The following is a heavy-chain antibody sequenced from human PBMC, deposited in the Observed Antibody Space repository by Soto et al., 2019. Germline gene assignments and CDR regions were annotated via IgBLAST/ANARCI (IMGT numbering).Heavy chain of an antibody. Sequence: GGSLRLSCAASGFTVSSNYMSWVRQAPGKGLEWVSVIYSGGSTYYADSVKGRFTISRDNSKNTLYLQMNSLRAEDTAVYYCARERYYYDSSGHDAFDIWGQGTMVTVSS. CDR2: IYSGGST. J-gene: IGHJ3*02. CDR1: GFTVSSNY. CDR3: ARERYYYDSSGHDAFDI. D-gene: IGHD3-22*01. V-gene: IGHV3-53*01.